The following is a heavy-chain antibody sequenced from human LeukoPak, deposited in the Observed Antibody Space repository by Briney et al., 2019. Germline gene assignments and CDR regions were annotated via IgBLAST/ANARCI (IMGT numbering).Heavy chain of an antibody. V-gene: IGHV4-59*01. J-gene: IGHJ5*02. CDR3: ARVIFDCSGGSCSGGWFDP. Sequence: NPSETLSLTCTVSGGSISSYYWSWIRQPPGKGLEWIGYIYYSGSTNYNPSLKSRVTISVDTSKNQFSLKLSSVTAADTAVYYCARVIFDCSGGSCSGGWFDPWGQGTLVTVSS. CDR2: IYYSGST. CDR1: GGSISSYY. D-gene: IGHD2-15*01.